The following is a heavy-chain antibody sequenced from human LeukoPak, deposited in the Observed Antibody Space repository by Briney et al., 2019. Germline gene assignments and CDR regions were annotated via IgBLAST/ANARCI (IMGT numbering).Heavy chain of an antibody. CDR3: AKAAKYYFGSDTYYYFDY. J-gene: IGHJ4*02. CDR1: SASISTYY. CDR2: IYHSGTS. Sequence: NPSETLSLTCTVSSASISTYYWSWLRQPPGKGLEWIGYIYHSGTSNYNPSLKSRVTMSVDTSKSQFSLSLSSVPSADTAVYYCAKAAKYYFGSDTYYYFDYWGQGILVTVSS. V-gene: IGHV4-59*01. D-gene: IGHD3-10*01.